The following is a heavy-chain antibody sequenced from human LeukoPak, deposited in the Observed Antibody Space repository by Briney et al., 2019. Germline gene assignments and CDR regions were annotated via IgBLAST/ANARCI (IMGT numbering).Heavy chain of an antibody. V-gene: IGHV4-31*03. J-gene: IGHJ4*02. Sequence: NPSQTLSLTCTVSGGSISSGGYYWSWIRQHPGKDLEWIGYIYYSGSTYYNPSLKSRVTISVDTSKNQFSLKLSSVTAADTAVHYCARFFRHYGDHFDYWGQGTLVTVSS. CDR3: ARFFRHYGDHFDY. CDR2: IYYSGST. CDR1: GGSISSGGYY. D-gene: IGHD3-10*01.